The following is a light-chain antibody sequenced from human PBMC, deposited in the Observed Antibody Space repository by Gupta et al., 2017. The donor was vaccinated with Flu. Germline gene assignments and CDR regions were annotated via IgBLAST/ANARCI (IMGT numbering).Light chain of an antibody. J-gene: IGKJ5*01. CDR2: CAA. V-gene: IGKV4-1*01. CDR1: QSVLYHSNSKNY. CDR3: QQHFTVSIT. Sequence: ENVMTQTPDSLAVSLGSRATINCKSSQSVLYHSNSKNYLGWYQQQPGQPPKLLIFCAASRESGVPDRCIGSGSGTDDTPTISSLQTEDVSLDYCQQHFTVSITFGQGTRVEIK.